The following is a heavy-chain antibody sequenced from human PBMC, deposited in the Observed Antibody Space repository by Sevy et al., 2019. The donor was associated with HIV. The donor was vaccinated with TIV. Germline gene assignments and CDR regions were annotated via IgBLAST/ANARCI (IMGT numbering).Heavy chain of an antibody. Sequence: GESLKISCAASGLNVSDYFMSWVRQAPGKRPGWVSYISSSGTIIYYADSVKGQFTISRDNAKDSLYLQMNSLRAEDTAIYYCARDLASGSFFSLYFDYWGQGTLVTVSS. CDR2: ISSSGTII. V-gene: IGHV3-11*01. CDR1: GLNVSDYF. J-gene: IGHJ4*02. D-gene: IGHD3-10*01. CDR3: ARDLASGSFFSLYFDY.